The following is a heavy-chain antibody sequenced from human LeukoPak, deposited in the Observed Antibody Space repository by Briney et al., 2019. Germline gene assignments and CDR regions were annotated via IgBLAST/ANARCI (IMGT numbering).Heavy chain of an antibody. J-gene: IGHJ3*02. CDR1: GGSISSGSYY. CDR3: ARSAYQLHYLTTVVTRDAFDI. D-gene: IGHD4-23*01. V-gene: IGHV4-61*02. CDR2: IYTSRST. Sequence: PSETLSLTCTVSGGSISSGSYYWSWIRQPAGKGLEWIGRIYTSRSTNYNPSLKSRVTISVDTSKNQFSLKLSSVTAADTAVYYCARSAYQLHYLTTVVTRDAFDIWGQGTMVTVSS.